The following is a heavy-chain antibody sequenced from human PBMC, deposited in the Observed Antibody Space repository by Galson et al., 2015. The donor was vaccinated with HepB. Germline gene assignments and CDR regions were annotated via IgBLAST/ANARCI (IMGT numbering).Heavy chain of an antibody. D-gene: IGHD2-2*01. CDR1: GFTFSDYY. CDR2: ISSSGSTI. Sequence: SLRLSCAASGFTFSDYYMSWIRQAPGKGLEWVSYISSSGSTIYYADSVKGRFTISRDNAKNSLYLQMNSLRAEDTAVYYCARDPWPYQLHPTKYFDYWGQGTLVTVSS. J-gene: IGHJ4*02. V-gene: IGHV3-11*01. CDR3: ARDPWPYQLHPTKYFDY.